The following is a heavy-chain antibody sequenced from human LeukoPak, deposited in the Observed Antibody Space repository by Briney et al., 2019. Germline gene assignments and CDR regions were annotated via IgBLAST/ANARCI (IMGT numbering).Heavy chain of an antibody. Sequence: SETLSLTCAVYGGSFHGYYWSWIRQPPGKGLEWIGEINHSGSTNYNPSLKSRVTISVDASKNQFSLKLSSVTAADTAVYYCERGPGDIVVVPAEGDYYYGMDVWGQGTTVTVSS. CDR2: INHSGST. CDR3: ERGPGDIVVVPAEGDYYYGMDV. V-gene: IGHV4-34*01. CDR1: GGSFHGYY. J-gene: IGHJ6*02. D-gene: IGHD2-2*01.